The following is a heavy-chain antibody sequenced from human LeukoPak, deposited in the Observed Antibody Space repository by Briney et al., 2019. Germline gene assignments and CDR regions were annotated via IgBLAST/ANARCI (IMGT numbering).Heavy chain of an antibody. CDR1: GFTFSSYA. CDR2: ISSNGGST. CDR3: VRGIADKRLDGCSGGSCYWYYFDY. Sequence: PGGSLRLSCSASGFTFSSYAMHWVRQAPGKGLEYVSAISSNGGSTYYADSVKGRFTISRDNSKNTLYLQMSSLRAEDTAVYYCVRGIADKRLDGCSGGSCYWYYFDYWGQGTLVTVSS. D-gene: IGHD2-15*01. J-gene: IGHJ4*02. V-gene: IGHV3-64D*06.